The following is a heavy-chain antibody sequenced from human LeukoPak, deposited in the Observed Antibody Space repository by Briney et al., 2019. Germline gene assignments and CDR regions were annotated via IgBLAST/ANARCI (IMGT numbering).Heavy chain of an antibody. J-gene: IGHJ2*01. CDR2: IYYSGST. D-gene: IGHD6-13*01. Sequence: SETLSLTCTVSGGSISCYYWSWIRQPPGKGLEWIGYIYYSGSTNYNPSLKSRVTISVDTSKIQFSLKLSSVTAADTAVYYCARVSSSWYQDWYFDLWGRGTLVTVSS. CDR1: GGSISCYY. CDR3: ARVSSSWYQDWYFDL. V-gene: IGHV4-59*12.